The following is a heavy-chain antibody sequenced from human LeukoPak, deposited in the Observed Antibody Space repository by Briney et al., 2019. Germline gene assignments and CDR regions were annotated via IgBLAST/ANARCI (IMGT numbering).Heavy chain of an antibody. CDR3: ARGSSVAWFGKFNY. J-gene: IGHJ4*02. Sequence: SETLSLTCTVSGGSISSYYWSWIRQPPGKGLEWIGYIYYSGSTNYKPSLESRVTISVDTSKSQFSLKLSSVTAAGTAVYYCARGSSVAWFGKFNYWGQGTLVTVSS. CDR2: IYYSGST. V-gene: IGHV4-59*01. CDR1: GGSISSYY. D-gene: IGHD3-10*01.